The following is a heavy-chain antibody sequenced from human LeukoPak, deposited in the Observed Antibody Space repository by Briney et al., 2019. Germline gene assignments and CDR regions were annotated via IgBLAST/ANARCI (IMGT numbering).Heavy chain of an antibody. Sequence: GGSLRLSCAASGFTFSNAWMSWVRQAPGKGLEWVANIKQDGSEKYYVDSVKGRFTISRDNAKNSLYLQMNSLRAEDTAVYYCAREGHYGSGSYLYMDVWGKGTTVTVSS. CDR1: GFTFSNAW. J-gene: IGHJ6*03. CDR3: AREGHYGSGSYLYMDV. V-gene: IGHV3-7*01. CDR2: IKQDGSEK. D-gene: IGHD3-10*01.